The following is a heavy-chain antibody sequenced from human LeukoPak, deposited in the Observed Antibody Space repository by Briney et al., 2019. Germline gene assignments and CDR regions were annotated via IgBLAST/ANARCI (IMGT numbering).Heavy chain of an antibody. V-gene: IGHV3-20*04. CDR2: INWNGGST. Sequence: PGGYLRLSCAASGFTFDDYGMSWVRQAPGKGLEWVSGINWNGGSTGYADSVKGRFTISRDNAKNSLYLQMNSLRAEDTALYYCAGVGSYYMDVWGKGTTVTVSS. CDR3: AGVGSYYMDV. J-gene: IGHJ6*03. D-gene: IGHD1-26*01. CDR1: GFTFDDYG.